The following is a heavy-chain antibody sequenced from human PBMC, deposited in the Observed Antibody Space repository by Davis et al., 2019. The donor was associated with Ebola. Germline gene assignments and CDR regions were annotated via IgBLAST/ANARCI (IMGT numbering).Heavy chain of an antibody. CDR3: AKDPSSGLPGYYFDY. V-gene: IGHV3-30-3*01. CDR1: GFTFSSYA. D-gene: IGHD3-10*01. Sequence: GGSLRPSCAASGFTFSSYAMHWVRQAPGKGLEWVAVISSDGSHKYYADSVKGRFTISRDNSKNTLYLQMNSLRAEDTAVYYCAKDPSSGLPGYYFDYWSQGTLVTVSS. CDR2: ISSDGSHK. J-gene: IGHJ4*02.